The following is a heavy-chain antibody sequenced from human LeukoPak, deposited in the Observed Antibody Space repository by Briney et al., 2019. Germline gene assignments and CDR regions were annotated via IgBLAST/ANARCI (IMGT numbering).Heavy chain of an antibody. Sequence: ASVKVSCKASGYNFTSYGISWVRQAPGQGLEWMGWISAYNGNTNFAQKLQGRVTMTTDTSTSTAYMELRSLRSDDTAVYYCARAPPYYSDSSGDYWGQGTLVTVSS. D-gene: IGHD3-22*01. J-gene: IGHJ4*02. V-gene: IGHV1-18*01. CDR2: ISAYNGNT. CDR1: GYNFTSYG. CDR3: ARAPPYYSDSSGDY.